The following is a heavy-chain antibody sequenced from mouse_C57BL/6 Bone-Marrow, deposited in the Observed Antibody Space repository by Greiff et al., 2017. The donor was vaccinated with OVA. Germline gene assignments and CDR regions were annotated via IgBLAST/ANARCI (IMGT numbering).Heavy chain of an antibody. CDR1: GYTFTSYW. CDR2: IDPSDSYT. CDR3: ARRPNYYGSGYYAMDY. Sequence: VQLQQPGAELVMPGASVKLSCKASGYTFTSYWMHWVKQRPGQGLEWIGEIDPSDSYTNYNQKFKGKSTLTVDKSSSTAYMQLSSLTSEDSAVYYCARRPNYYGSGYYAMDYWGQGTSVTVSS. V-gene: IGHV1-69*01. J-gene: IGHJ4*01. D-gene: IGHD1-1*01.